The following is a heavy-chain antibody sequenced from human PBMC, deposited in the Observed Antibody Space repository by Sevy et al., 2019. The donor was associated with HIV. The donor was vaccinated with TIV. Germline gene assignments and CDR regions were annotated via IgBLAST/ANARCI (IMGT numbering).Heavy chain of an antibody. D-gene: IGHD3-10*01. J-gene: IGHJ4*02. CDR1: GFTFSNNW. CDR2: IKQDGSEK. CDR3: ARGIFGSGSRLGLGY. Sequence: GGSLRLSCVASGFTFSNNWMTWVRQAPGKGLQWVANIKQDGSEKYFVDSVKGRFTISRDNAKNSLYLQMSSLRVEDTAGYYCARGIFGSGSRLGLGYWGQGTLVTVSS. V-gene: IGHV3-7*01.